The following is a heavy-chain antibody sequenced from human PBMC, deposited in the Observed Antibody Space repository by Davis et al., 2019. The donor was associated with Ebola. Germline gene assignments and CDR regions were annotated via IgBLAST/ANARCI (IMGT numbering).Heavy chain of an antibody. Sequence: GGSLRLSCAASGFTFSTYSMNWVRQAPGKGLEWVSSISSSSYFIYYADSLKGRFTVSRDNAKKSLYLQVDSLRAEDTAVYYCARGGYHDNSGYSHEAFDIWGQGTMVTVSS. D-gene: IGHD3-22*01. CDR2: ISSSSYFI. J-gene: IGHJ3*02. CDR3: ARGGYHDNSGYSHEAFDI. CDR1: GFTFSTYS. V-gene: IGHV3-21*01.